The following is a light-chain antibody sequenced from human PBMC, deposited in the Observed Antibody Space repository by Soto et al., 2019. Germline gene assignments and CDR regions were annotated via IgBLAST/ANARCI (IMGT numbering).Light chain of an antibody. V-gene: IGKV1-39*01. CDR3: QQSYNSPPIT. J-gene: IGKJ5*01. Sequence: DIQMTQSPSSLSASVGDRVTITCRASQAIRNDLGWYQQKPAKAPKRLIYAASSLESGVPSRFRGSGSGTDFTLTISSLQPEDFATYYCQQSYNSPPITFGQGTRLEIK. CDR1: QAIRND. CDR2: AAS.